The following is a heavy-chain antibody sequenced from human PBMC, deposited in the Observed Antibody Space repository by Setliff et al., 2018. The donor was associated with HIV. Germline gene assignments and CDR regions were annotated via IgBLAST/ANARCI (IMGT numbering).Heavy chain of an antibody. V-gene: IGHV4-34*01. CDR3: ARDRRSIFGVDTKNWFDP. Sequence: SETLSLTCAVYGESFSGYYWSWIRQPPGKGLEWIGEINHTGGTNYHPSLKSRVTISLDTSKNKFSLKLTSVTAADTAVYYCARDRRSIFGVDTKNWFDPWGQGTLVTVSS. J-gene: IGHJ5*02. D-gene: IGHD3-3*01. CDR1: GESFSGYY. CDR2: INHTGGT.